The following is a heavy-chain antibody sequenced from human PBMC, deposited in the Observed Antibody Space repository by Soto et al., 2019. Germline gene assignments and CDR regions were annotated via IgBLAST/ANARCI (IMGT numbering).Heavy chain of an antibody. D-gene: IGHD3-10*01. CDR3: ARQDGSGRGD. Sequence: SETLSLTCTVSGGSISSSSYYWGWIRQPPGKGLEWIGTIYYSGSTYYNPSLKSRVTISVDTSKNQSSLKLSSVTAADTAVYYCARQDGSGRGDWGQGTLVTVSS. CDR1: GGSISSSSYY. J-gene: IGHJ4*02. CDR2: IYYSGST. V-gene: IGHV4-39*01.